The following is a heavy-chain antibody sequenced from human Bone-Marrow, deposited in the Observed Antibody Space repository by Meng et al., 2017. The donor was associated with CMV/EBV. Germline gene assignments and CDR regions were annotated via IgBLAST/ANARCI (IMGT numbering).Heavy chain of an antibody. D-gene: IGHD6-13*01. CDR2: ISSSSSYI. V-gene: IGHV3-21*01. J-gene: IGHJ4*02. Sequence: GGSLRLSCAASGFTFSSYSMNWVRQAPGKGLEWVSSISSSSSYIYYADSVKGRFTISRDNAKNSLYLQMNSLRVEDTAVYYRARIGYSSSSLDYWGQGTLITVSS. CDR3: ARIGYSSSSLDY. CDR1: GFTFSSYS.